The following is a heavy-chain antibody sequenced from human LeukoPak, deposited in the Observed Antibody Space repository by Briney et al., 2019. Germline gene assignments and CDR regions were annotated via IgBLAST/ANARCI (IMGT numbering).Heavy chain of an antibody. J-gene: IGHJ4*02. D-gene: IGHD4-17*01. CDR3: AKAIYGDYVPDY. V-gene: IGHV3-23*01. CDR1: GFTFSSYG. Sequence: GGSLRLSCAASGFTFSSYGMHWVRQAPGKGLEWVSVISGSGGSTYYADSVKGRFTISRDNSKNTLYLQMNSLRAEDTAVYYCAKAIYGDYVPDYWGQGTLVTVSS. CDR2: ISGSGGST.